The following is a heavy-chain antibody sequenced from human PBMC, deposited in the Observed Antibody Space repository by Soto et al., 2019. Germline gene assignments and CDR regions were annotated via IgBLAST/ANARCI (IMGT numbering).Heavy chain of an antibody. CDR3: AKDRGIVATTVDY. Sequence: PGESLKISCAASGFTFSSYAMSWVRQAPGKGLEWVSAISGSGGSTYYADSVKGRFTISRDNSKNTLYLQMNSLRAEDTAVYYCAKDRGIVATTVDYWGQGTLVTVSS. J-gene: IGHJ4*02. D-gene: IGHD5-12*01. V-gene: IGHV3-23*01. CDR1: GFTFSSYA. CDR2: ISGSGGST.